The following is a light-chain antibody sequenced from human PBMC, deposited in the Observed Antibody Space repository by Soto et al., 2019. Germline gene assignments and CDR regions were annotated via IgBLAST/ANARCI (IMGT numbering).Light chain of an antibody. CDR2: RAS. V-gene: IGKV3-15*01. J-gene: IGKJ1*01. Sequence: SATLSCRASQNIYYNVAWYQQRPGQAPRLLIYRASTRAPGVPARFSGSGSGTEFTLTISSLQPEDFTVYSCLQYHNLWAFGQGTKVDIK. CDR3: LQYHNLWA. CDR1: QNIYYN.